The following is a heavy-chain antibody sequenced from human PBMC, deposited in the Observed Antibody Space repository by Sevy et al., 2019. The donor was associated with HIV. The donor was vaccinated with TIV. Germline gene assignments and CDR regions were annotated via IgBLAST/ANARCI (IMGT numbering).Heavy chain of an antibody. Sequence: GGSLRLSCEASGFTFSDYHMTWIRQAPGKGLEWVGYISSRGSTEYSAESVKGRFTISRDNVKNSLYLQMDSLRGEDTAVYYCAGDADYYFDSWGQGSLVTVSS. CDR1: GFTFSDYH. CDR3: AGDADYYFDS. D-gene: IGHD2-21*02. CDR2: ISSRGSTE. J-gene: IGHJ4*02. V-gene: IGHV3-11*01.